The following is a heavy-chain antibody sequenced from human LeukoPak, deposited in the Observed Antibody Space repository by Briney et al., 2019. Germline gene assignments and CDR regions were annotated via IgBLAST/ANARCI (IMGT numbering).Heavy chain of an antibody. J-gene: IGHJ4*02. CDR2: INPNSGGT. CDR3: ARDLGIFGVVPALAY. D-gene: IGHD3-3*01. CDR1: GYTFTGYY. V-gene: IGHV1-2*02. Sequence: ASVKVSCKASGYTFTGYYMHWVRQAPGQGLEWMGWINPNSGGTNYAQKFQGRVTMTRDTSISTAYMELSRLRSDDTAVYYCARDLGIFGVVPALAYWGQGTLVTVSS.